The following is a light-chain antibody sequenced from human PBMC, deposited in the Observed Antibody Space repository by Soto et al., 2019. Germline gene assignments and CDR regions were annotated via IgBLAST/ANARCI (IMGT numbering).Light chain of an antibody. CDR3: QQYNNWPPGWT. CDR1: QSVSRY. CDR2: DAS. J-gene: IGKJ1*01. Sequence: EIVLTQSPDTLSLSPGESATLSCMASQSVSRYLAWYQQKPGQTPRLLIYDASNRATGIPARFSGSGSGTEFTLTISSLQSEDFAVYYCQQYNNWPPGWTFGQGTKVDIK. V-gene: IGKV3-15*01.